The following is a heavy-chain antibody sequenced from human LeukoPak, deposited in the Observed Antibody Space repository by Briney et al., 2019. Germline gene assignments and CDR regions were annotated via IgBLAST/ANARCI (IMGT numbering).Heavy chain of an antibody. J-gene: IGHJ4*02. CDR3: ARGGVATSLPSPNDY. CDR1: GYTFTSFG. CDR2: ITAYNGNT. V-gene: IGHV1-18*01. D-gene: IGHD5-12*01. Sequence: GASVKVSCKAAGYTFTSFGISRVRQAPGQGLKWVGWITAYNGNTNYAQILQGRVTMTTDTSTSTAYMELRSLRSDDTAVYYCARGGVATSLPSPNDYWGQGTLVTVSS.